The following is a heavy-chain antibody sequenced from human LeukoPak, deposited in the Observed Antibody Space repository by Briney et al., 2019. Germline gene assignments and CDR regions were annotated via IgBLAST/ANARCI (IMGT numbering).Heavy chain of an antibody. V-gene: IGHV4-30-4*01. D-gene: IGHD1-1*01. CDR1: AVSICSRPFY. CDR2: ICSNGDT. CDR3: ARLGSENGQHVGALDF. Sequence: PSQTLSLTCTVSAVSICSRPFYWTWLREPPGRGVEWFGFICSNGDTYYNPSLEGRLTISRDTSNNQFSLRLTSVSATDTAVYFCARLGSENGQHVGALDFWGQGTVLTVSS. J-gene: IGHJ3*01.